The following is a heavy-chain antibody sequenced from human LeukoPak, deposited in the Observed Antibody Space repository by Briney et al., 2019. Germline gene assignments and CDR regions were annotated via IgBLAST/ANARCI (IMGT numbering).Heavy chain of an antibody. CDR1: GFTFDDYA. J-gene: IGHJ4*02. D-gene: IGHD3-22*01. V-gene: IGHV3-9*01. Sequence: GGSLRLSCAASGFTFDDYAMYWVRQAPGNGLEWVSGISWNSGSIGYADSVKGRFTIPRDNAKNSLYLQMNSLRAEDTALYYCAKVQHDSSGYDAFDYWDQGTLVTVSS. CDR3: AKVQHDSSGYDAFDY. CDR2: ISWNSGSI.